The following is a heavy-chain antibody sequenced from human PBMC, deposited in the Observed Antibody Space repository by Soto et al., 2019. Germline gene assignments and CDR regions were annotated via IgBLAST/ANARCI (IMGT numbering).Heavy chain of an antibody. V-gene: IGHV4-34*01. D-gene: IGHD6-19*01. CDR2: INHSGST. CDR1: GGSFSGYY. J-gene: IGHJ6*02. Sequence: ETLSLTCAVYGGSFSGYYWSWIRQPPGKGLEWIGEINHSGSTNYNPSLKSRVTISVDTSKNQFSLKLSSVTAADTAVYYCARGIMQWLGFYYYYYGMDVWGQGTTVTVSS. CDR3: ARGIMQWLGFYYYYYGMDV.